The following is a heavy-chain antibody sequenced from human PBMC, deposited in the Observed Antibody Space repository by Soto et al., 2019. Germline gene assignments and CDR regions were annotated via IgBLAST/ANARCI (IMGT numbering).Heavy chain of an antibody. CDR3: ARMYSSGSGWFHP. Sequence: ASVKVSCKASGYTFTSYGITWVRQAPGQDLEWMGWISAYNGDTNYAQRLQGRVTMTKDTSTSTVYMELKSLTSVTAADTARYYCARMYSSGSGWFHPWGQGTLVTVSS. V-gene: IGHV1-18*04. CDR1: GYTFTSYG. CDR2: ISAYNGDT. D-gene: IGHD6-19*01. J-gene: IGHJ5*02.